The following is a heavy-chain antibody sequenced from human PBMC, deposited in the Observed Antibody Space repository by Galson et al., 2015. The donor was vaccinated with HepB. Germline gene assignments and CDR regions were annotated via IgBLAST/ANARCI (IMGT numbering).Heavy chain of an antibody. D-gene: IGHD3-9*01. CDR1: GFTFSSYG. CDR2: IWYDGSNK. CDR3: AREYYDILTGYRTVADAFDI. Sequence: SLRLSCAASGFTFSSYGMHWVRQAPGRGLEWVAVIWYDGSNKYYADSVKGRFTISRDNSKNTLYLQMNSLRAEDTAVYYCAREYYDILTGYRTVADAFDIWGQGTMVTVSS. J-gene: IGHJ3*02. V-gene: IGHV3-33*08.